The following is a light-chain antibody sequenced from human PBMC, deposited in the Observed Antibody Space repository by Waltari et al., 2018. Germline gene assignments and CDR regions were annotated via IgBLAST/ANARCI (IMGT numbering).Light chain of an antibody. CDR3: SSYTTTNTFV. V-gene: IGLV2-14*01. Sequence: QSALTQPASVSGSPGQSITISCTGSTTDVGAYDFVAWYQQHPGKAPQLMVFDVTHRPSVMSTLFSGAKSGDTASLTISGLQTEDEAYYYCSSYTTTNTFVFGTGTNVTVV. CDR1: TTDVGAYDF. CDR2: DVT. J-gene: IGLJ1*01.